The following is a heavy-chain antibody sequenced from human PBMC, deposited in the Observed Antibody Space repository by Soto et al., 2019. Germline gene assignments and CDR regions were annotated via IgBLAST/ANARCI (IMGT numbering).Heavy chain of an antibody. Sequence: QVQLVESGGGVVQSGRSLPPSCEASGFSLRTYGMQWLRRAPGKGLEWVAFLWYDGTKKFYANSVKGRSTISKDNSNNILYLQMSGLRAEDTAVYYCARDVVTAVAGSVNWFDPWGQGTLVTVSS. V-gene: IGHV3-33*01. CDR2: LWYDGTKK. CDR3: ARDVVTAVAGSVNWFDP. D-gene: IGHD6-19*01. J-gene: IGHJ5*02. CDR1: GFSLRTYG.